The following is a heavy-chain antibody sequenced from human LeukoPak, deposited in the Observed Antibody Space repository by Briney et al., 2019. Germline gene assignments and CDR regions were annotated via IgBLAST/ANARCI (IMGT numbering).Heavy chain of an antibody. CDR2: ISAYNGNT. Sequence: AAVKVSCKASVYRFTSYGISGVRQAPGQGVECMGWISAYNGNTNYAQKLQGRVTMTTDTSTSTAYMEQRTLRSDDEAVYYCARGRDGDILPRLVFDYWGQGTLVTVSS. J-gene: IGHJ4*02. CDR3: ARGRDGDILPRLVFDY. D-gene: IGHD3-9*01. CDR1: VYRFTSYG. V-gene: IGHV1-18*01.